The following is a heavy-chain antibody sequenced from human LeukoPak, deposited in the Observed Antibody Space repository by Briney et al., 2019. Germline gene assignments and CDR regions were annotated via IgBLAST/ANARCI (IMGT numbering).Heavy chain of an antibody. Sequence: PGGSLRLSCAASGFTFSRYSMNWARQPPGEGLEWFSYISSGSSTIYYADSVKGRFTISRDNAKNSLYVQMNSLRAEDTAVYYCASSTASRAFDMWGQGTMVTVSS. CDR1: GFTFSRYS. D-gene: IGHD3-3*02. CDR3: ASSTASRAFDM. J-gene: IGHJ3*02. CDR2: ISSGSSTI. V-gene: IGHV3-48*01.